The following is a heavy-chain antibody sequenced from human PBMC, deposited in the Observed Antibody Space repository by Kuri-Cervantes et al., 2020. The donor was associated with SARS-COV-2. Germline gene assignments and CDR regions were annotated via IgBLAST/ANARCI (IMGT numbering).Heavy chain of an antibody. D-gene: IGHD3-22*01. CDR2: IYPGDSDT. J-gene: IGHJ4*02. V-gene: IGHV5-51*01. Sequence: GGSLRLSCKGSGYTFPTYCISWVRQMPGKGLEWMAVIYPGDSDTSYSSSFQGQVTLSSDRSISTAYLQWSSLKASDTAIYYCSRHSRHKDWLIPEVSTYFDSWRQGTLVTVSS. CDR3: SRHSRHKDWLIPEVSTYFDS. CDR1: GYTFPTYC.